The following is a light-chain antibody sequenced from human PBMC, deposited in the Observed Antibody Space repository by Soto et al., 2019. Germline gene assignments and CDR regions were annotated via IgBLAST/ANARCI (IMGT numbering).Light chain of an antibody. V-gene: IGKV1-5*03. CDR1: QSTSSW. J-gene: IGKJ3*01. CDR3: QQYSGYPFT. Sequence: DIQMTQSPSTLSASVGDRVTITCRASQSTSSWLAWYQQKPGKAPKLLIYKASSLESGVPSRFSGSGSGTEFTLTISSLQPDDFATYFCQQYSGYPFTFGPGTKVYIK. CDR2: KAS.